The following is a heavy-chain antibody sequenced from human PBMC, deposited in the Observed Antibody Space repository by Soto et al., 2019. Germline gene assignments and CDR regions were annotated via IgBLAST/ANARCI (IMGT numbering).Heavy chain of an antibody. CDR2: IKQDGGEE. Sequence: EVQLVESGGGLVQPGGSLRLSCAASGFTFSDYSMSWVRQSPGKGLEGVANIKQDGGEEDYVDSVKGRLTISRDNAKNSLYLQMNSLRDEDTAVYYCARVYYESRGPTKYRAFDLWGQGTMVTVSS. CDR1: GFTFSDYS. V-gene: IGHV3-7*01. D-gene: IGHD3-22*01. J-gene: IGHJ3*01. CDR3: ARVYYESRGPTKYRAFDL.